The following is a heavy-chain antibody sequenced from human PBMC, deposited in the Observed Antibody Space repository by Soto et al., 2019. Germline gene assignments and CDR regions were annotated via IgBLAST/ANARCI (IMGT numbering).Heavy chain of an antibody. D-gene: IGHD2-21*02. J-gene: IGHJ6*02. CDR1: GFSLSTSGMC. CDR2: IDWDDDK. CDR3: ARDCYGDCGISTHYYYGMDV. V-gene: IGHV2-70*11. Sequence: SGPTLVNPTQTLTLTCTFSGFSLSTSGMCVSWIRQPPGKALEWLARIDWDDDKYYSTSLKTRLTISKDTSKNQVVLTMTNMDAMDTYYYYCARDCYGDCGISTHYYYGMDVWGQGTTVTVSS.